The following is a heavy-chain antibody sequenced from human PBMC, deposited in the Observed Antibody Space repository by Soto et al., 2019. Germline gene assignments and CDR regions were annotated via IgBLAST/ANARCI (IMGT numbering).Heavy chain of an antibody. CDR1: GGSFSAYQ. CDR2: INHSGST. J-gene: IGHJ5*02. Sequence: NPSETLSLTCAVYGGSFSAYQWSWIRQPPGKGLEWIGEINHSGSTNYNPSLKSRVTISVDTSKNQFSLKLSSVTAADTAVYYCARGLIYGDYTNCFDPWGQGTLVTVSS. V-gene: IGHV4-34*01. D-gene: IGHD4-17*01. CDR3: ARGLIYGDYTNCFDP.